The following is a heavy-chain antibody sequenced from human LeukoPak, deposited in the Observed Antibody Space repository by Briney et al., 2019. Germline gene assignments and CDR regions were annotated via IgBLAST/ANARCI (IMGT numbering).Heavy chain of an antibody. Sequence: PGGSLRLSCAASGFTFSSYAMSWVRQAPGKGLEWVSAISGSGGSTYYADSVKGRFTISRDNSKNTLYLQMNSLRAEDTAVYYCAKVLAGIVVVPAAMPLDYWGQGTPVTVSS. CDR3: AKVLAGIVVVPAAMPLDY. D-gene: IGHD2-2*01. V-gene: IGHV3-23*01. CDR2: ISGSGGST. J-gene: IGHJ4*02. CDR1: GFTFSSYA.